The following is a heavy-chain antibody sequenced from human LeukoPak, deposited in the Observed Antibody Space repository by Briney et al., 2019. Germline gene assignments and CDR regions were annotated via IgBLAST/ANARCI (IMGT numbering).Heavy chain of an antibody. D-gene: IGHD3-16*01. V-gene: IGHV4-59*11. J-gene: IGHJ4*02. Sequence: PSETLSLTCSVSGASISSHYWSWIRQPPGKGLEWIGYIHYSGSTNCNPSLKSRVTISLDTSKNQFSLKLSSVTAADTAVYYCARDGVLGGLFVWDYWGQGTLVTVSS. CDR1: GASISSHY. CDR3: ARDGVLGGLFVWDY. CDR2: IHYSGST.